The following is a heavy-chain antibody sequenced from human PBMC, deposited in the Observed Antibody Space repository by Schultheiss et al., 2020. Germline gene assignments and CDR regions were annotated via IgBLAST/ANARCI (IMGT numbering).Heavy chain of an antibody. J-gene: IGHJ2*01. CDR1: GGSVSSGSYY. CDR3: ARQPTDLSNWYFDL. Sequence: SETLSLTCTVSGGSVSSGSYYWSWIRQPPGKGLEWIGYIYYSGSTNYNPSLKSRVTMSVDTSKNQFSLKLSSVTAADTAVYYCARQPTDLSNWYFDLWGRGTLVNVYS. V-gene: IGHV4-61*01. CDR2: IYYSGST.